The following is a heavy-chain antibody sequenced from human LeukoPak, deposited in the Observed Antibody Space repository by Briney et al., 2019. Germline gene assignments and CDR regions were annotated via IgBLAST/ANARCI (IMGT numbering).Heavy chain of an antibody. J-gene: IGHJ4*02. Sequence: PSETLSLTCTASGGSLSSDSYYWGWIRQPPGKGLEWIGSIYYSGSTYYNPSLKSRVTISVDTSKNQFSQKLSSLTAADTAVYYCARQVGGYSGPPPTVDYWGQGTLVTVSS. CDR2: IYYSGST. D-gene: IGHD5-12*01. CDR3: ARQVGGYSGPPPTVDY. CDR1: GGSLSSDSYY. V-gene: IGHV4-39*01.